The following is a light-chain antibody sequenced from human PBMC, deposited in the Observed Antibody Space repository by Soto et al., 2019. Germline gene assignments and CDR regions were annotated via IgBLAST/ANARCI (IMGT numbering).Light chain of an antibody. Sequence: IVLTQSPATLSFSPGEEATLSCRASQSIAIYLAWYQQKSGQSPRLLIYDTSNRAPGIPDRFSGSASGTDFTLTISSLEPEDFGVYYCQQRATWPWTFGQGTAVEIK. CDR3: QQRATWPWT. CDR1: QSIAIY. CDR2: DTS. J-gene: IGKJ1*01. V-gene: IGKV3-11*01.